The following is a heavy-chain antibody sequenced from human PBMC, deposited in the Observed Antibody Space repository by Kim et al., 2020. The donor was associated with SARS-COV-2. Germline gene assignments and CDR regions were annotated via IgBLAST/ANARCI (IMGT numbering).Heavy chain of an antibody. J-gene: IGHJ5*02. CDR2: IIPIFGTA. V-gene: IGHV1-69*13. Sequence: SVKVSCKASGGTFSSYAISWVRQAPGQGLEWMGGIIPIFGTANYAQKFQGRVTITADESTSTAYMELSSLRSEDTAVYYCASNQVSAPKNWFDPWGQGTLVTVSS. D-gene: IGHD6-6*01. CDR1: GGTFSSYA. CDR3: ASNQVSAPKNWFDP.